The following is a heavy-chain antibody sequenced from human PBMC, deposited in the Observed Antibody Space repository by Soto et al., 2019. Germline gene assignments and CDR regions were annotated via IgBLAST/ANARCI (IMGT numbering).Heavy chain of an antibody. V-gene: IGHV3-30-3*01. CDR2: ISYDGSNK. CDR3: ASEGVGATRNFDY. J-gene: IGHJ4*02. Sequence: QVQLVESGGGVVQPGRSLRLSCAASGFTFSSYAMHWVRQAPGKGLEWVAVISYDGSNKYYADSVKGRFTISRDNSKNTLYLQMNSLRAEDTAVYYCASEGVGATRNFDYWGQGTLVTVSS. CDR1: GFTFSSYA. D-gene: IGHD1-26*01.